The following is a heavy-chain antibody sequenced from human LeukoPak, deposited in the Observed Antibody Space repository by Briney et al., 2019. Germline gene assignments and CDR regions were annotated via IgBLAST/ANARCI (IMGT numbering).Heavy chain of an antibody. CDR3: ARLPTFYYDSSGYHYDY. Sequence: GGSLRLSCVAPGFTFNNYAMSWVRQAPGRGLEWASSTAGSGISKDYADSVKGRFTISKDKSKNTLYLQTDNLRAEDTGVYFCARLPTFYYDSSGYHYDYWGQGTLVTVSS. J-gene: IGHJ4*02. V-gene: IGHV3-23*01. CDR1: GFTFNNYA. CDR2: TAGSGISK. D-gene: IGHD3-22*01.